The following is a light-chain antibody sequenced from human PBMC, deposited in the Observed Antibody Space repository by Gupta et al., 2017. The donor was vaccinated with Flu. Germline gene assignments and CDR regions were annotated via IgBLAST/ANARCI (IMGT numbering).Light chain of an antibody. V-gene: IGKV4-1*01. CDR2: WAS. J-gene: IGKJ4*01. Sequence: DIVMTQSPDSLAVSLGERATINCKSSQSVLYSSNNKNYLAWYQQKPGQPPKLLIYWASTRESGVPDRFSGSGSGTDFTLTISSLQAEDVAVYYCQQYDITPRTFGGGTKVEI. CDR3: QQYDITPRT. CDR1: QSVLYSSNNKNY.